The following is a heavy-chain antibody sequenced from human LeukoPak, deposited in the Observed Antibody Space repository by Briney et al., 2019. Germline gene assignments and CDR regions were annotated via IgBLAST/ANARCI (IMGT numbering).Heavy chain of an antibody. CDR2: IYYSGTT. D-gene: IGHD7-27*01. Sequence: PSETLSLTCTASGGSITSGGYYWSWIRQLPGKGLEWIGYIYYSGTTSYNPSLKSRLTILLDTSENQFSLKLSSVTAADTAVYYCARGSTGDKSNNWGQGTLVTVSS. V-gene: IGHV4-31*03. CDR3: ARGSTGDKSNN. CDR1: GGSITSGGYY. J-gene: IGHJ4*02.